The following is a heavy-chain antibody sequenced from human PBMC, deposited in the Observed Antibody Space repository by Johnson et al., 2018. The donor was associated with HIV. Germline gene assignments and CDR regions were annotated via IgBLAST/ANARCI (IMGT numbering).Heavy chain of an antibody. CDR1: GFTLSNYW. J-gene: IGHJ3*02. Sequence: VQLVESGGGLVQRGGSLRLSCAASGFTLSNYWMSWVRQAPGKGLEWVANINQDGSEKYFVDSVKGRFTISRDNAKNSLYLRMNSLRPEDTAMYYCARASYNRSSWTWDVFDIWGPGTMVTVSS. D-gene: IGHD6-13*01. CDR2: INQDGSEK. CDR3: ARASYNRSSWTWDVFDI. V-gene: IGHV3-7*02.